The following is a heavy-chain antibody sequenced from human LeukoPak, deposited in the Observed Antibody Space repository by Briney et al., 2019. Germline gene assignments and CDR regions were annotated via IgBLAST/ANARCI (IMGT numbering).Heavy chain of an antibody. CDR1: GFTFRSYG. CDR3: ARDGLAAATLHWCFDL. J-gene: IGHJ2*01. V-gene: IGHV3-30*02. D-gene: IGHD6-25*01. CDR2: IPYDGSNK. Sequence: GGSLRLSCLASGFTFRSYGMHWVRQAPGKGLEWVAFIPYDGSNKYYADSVKGRFTISRDNSKNSLYLQMNSLRAEDTAVYYCARDGLAAATLHWCFDLWGRSTLVTVSS.